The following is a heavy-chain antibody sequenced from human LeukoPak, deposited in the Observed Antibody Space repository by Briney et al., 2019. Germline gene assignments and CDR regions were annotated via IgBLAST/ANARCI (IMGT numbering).Heavy chain of an antibody. CDR3: AQFVRDYVWGSYRYSDDY. J-gene: IGHJ4*01. V-gene: IGHV3-21*04. Sequence: GGSLRLSCEASGFTFSSYSVNWVRQAPGKGLEWVSAISASGGTTYYADSVKGHFTISRDNAKNSLYLQMNSLRAEDTAVYYCAQFVRDYVWGSYRYSDDYWGQGTLVTVSS. CDR1: GFTFSSYS. CDR2: ISASGGTT. D-gene: IGHD3-16*02.